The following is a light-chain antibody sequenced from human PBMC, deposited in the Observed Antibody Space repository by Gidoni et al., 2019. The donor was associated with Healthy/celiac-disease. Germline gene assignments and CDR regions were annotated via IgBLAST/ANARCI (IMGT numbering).Light chain of an antibody. Sequence: EIVMTQSPATLSVSPGDRATLSCRASQSVSSNLAWYQQTPGQAPRLLIYGASTSATGIPARFSGSGSGTEFTLTISSLQSEDFAVYYCQQYNNWPRLFGPGTKVDIK. CDR3: QQYNNWPRL. CDR1: QSVSSN. V-gene: IGKV3-15*01. CDR2: GAS. J-gene: IGKJ3*01.